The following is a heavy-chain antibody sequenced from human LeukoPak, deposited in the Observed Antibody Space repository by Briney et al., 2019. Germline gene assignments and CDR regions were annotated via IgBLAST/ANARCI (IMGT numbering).Heavy chain of an antibody. Sequence: SETLSLTCTVSGGSISSYYWSWIRQPPGKGLEWIGYIYYSGSTNYNPSLKSRVTISEDTSKNQFSLKLSSATAADTAVYYCARDRLHIDYGVLYYYYGMDVWGQGTTVTVSS. V-gene: IGHV4-59*01. CDR1: GGSISSYY. CDR3: ARDRLHIDYGVLYYYYGMDV. J-gene: IGHJ6*02. CDR2: IYYSGST. D-gene: IGHD4-17*01.